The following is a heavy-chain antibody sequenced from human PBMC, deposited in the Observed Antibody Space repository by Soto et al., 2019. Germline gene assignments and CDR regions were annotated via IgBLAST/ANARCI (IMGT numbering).Heavy chain of an antibody. Sequence: SETLSLTCTVSGGSISSYYWSWIRQPPGKGLEWIGYIYYSGSTNYNPSLKSRVTISVDTSKNQFSLKLSSVTAADTAVHYCARVNDFWSGRPYYYYYGMDVWGQGTTVTVSS. J-gene: IGHJ6*02. CDR3: ARVNDFWSGRPYYYYYGMDV. CDR1: GGSISSYY. CDR2: IYYSGST. V-gene: IGHV4-59*01. D-gene: IGHD3-3*01.